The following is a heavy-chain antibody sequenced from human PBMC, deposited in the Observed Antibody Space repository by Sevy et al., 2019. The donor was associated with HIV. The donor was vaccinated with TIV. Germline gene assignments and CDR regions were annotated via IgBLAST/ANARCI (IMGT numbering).Heavy chain of an antibody. J-gene: IGHJ2*01. CDR2: IGADGNT. CDR1: EFTFSRYG. CDR3: AREARVGRFWYFDL. D-gene: IGHD3-16*01. Sequence: GGCLRLSCVGSEFTFSRYGMHWVRRPTGRDLEWVSAIGADGNTYYSDSVKGRFTISRENAENSFHLQLNSLRAGDTAVYYCAREARVGRFWYFDLWGRGTLVTVSS. V-gene: IGHV3-13*01.